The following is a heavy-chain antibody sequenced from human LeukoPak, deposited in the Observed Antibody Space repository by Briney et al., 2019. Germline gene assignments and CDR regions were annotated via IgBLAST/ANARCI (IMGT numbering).Heavy chain of an antibody. J-gene: IGHJ4*02. Sequence: GGSLRLSCADSGFTFNSYWMGWVRQTPGKGLEWVANIKHDGSEKYYVDSVEGRFTISRDNAKNSLFLQMNSLRAEDTAMYYCARDSGHTGYDLLDYWGQGTLVTVSS. V-gene: IGHV3-7*01. CDR1: GFTFNSYW. D-gene: IGHD5-12*01. CDR2: IKHDGSEK. CDR3: ARDSGHTGYDLLDY.